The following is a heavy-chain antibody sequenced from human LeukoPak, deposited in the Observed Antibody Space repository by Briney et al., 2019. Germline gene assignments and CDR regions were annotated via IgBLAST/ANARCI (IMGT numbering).Heavy chain of an antibody. D-gene: IGHD6-19*01. Sequence: SETLSLTCTVSGGSISSSSYYWGWIRQPPVKGLEWIGSIYYSGSTYYNPSLKSRVTISVDTSKNQFSLKLSSVTAADTAVYYCARDWASSGRTGDFDYWGQGTLVTVSS. CDR2: IYYSGST. V-gene: IGHV4-39*07. CDR1: GGSISSSSYY. J-gene: IGHJ4*02. CDR3: ARDWASSGRTGDFDY.